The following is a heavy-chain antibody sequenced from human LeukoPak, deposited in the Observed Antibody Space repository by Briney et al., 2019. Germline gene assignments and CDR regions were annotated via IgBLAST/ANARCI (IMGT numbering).Heavy chain of an antibody. Sequence: GRSLRLSCAASGFTFSGYAMHWVRQAPGKGLEWVAVISYDGSNEYYADSVKGRFTISRDNSKNTLYLQMNSLRTEDTAVYYCAKAEGYDILTGLDYWGQGTLVTVSS. J-gene: IGHJ4*02. CDR3: AKAEGYDILTGLDY. CDR1: GFTFSGYA. D-gene: IGHD3-9*01. CDR2: ISYDGSNE. V-gene: IGHV3-30-3*01.